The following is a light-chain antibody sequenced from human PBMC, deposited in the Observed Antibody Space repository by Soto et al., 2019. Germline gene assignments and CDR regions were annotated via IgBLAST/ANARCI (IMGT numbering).Light chain of an antibody. CDR3: SSYTSSSTLVV. Sequence: QSVLPQPASVSGSPGQSITISCTGTSSDVVGYNYVSWYQQHPGKAPKLMIYEVSNRPSGVSNRFSGSKSGNTASLTISGLQAEDEADYYCSSYTSSSTLVVFGGGTKVTVL. J-gene: IGLJ2*01. CDR2: EVS. CDR1: SSDVVGYNY. V-gene: IGLV2-14*01.